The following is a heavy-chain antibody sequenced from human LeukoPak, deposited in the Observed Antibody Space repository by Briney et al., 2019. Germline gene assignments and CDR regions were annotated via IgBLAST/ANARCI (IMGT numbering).Heavy chain of an antibody. CDR3: ARVLIQPSPWFDP. CDR1: GGSISSYY. D-gene: IGHD3-16*01. V-gene: IGHV4-59*08. J-gene: IGHJ5*02. CDR2: IYHSGST. Sequence: SETLSLTCTVSGGSISSYYWSWIRQPPGKGLEWIGSIYHSGSTYYNPSLKSRVTISVDTSKNQFSLKLSSVTAADTAVYYCARVLIQPSPWFDPWGQGTLVTVSS.